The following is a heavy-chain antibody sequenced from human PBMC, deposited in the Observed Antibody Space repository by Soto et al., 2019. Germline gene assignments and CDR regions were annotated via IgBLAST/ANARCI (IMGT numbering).Heavy chain of an antibody. J-gene: IGHJ4*02. CDR3: AKDLGGRSGSYSFDY. D-gene: IGHD3-10*01. Sequence: GGSLRLSCAASGFTFSSYAMSGVRQAPGKGLEWVSAISGSGGSTYYADSVKGRFTISRDNSKNTLYLQMNSLRAEDTAVYYCAKDLGGRSGSYSFDYWGQGTLVTVSS. CDR1: GFTFSSYA. CDR2: ISGSGGST. V-gene: IGHV3-23*01.